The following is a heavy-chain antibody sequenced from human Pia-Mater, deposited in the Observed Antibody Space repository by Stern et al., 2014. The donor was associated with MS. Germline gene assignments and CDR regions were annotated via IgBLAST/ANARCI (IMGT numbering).Heavy chain of an antibody. D-gene: IGHD2-8*02. Sequence: QVQLQQWGAGLLKPSETLSLTCDIHGGSFSDYYWSWFRQSPGRGLEWIGDINYTGRTTYHPSFKRRVTVSADMSKNQFSLKLTSGTATDTAVYYCARGIGGTNWWSHGEYFQLWGRGTLVTVSS. CDR2: INYTGRT. CDR1: GGSFSDYY. V-gene: IGHV4-34*01. J-gene: IGHJ1*01. CDR3: ARGIGGTNWWSHGEYFQL.